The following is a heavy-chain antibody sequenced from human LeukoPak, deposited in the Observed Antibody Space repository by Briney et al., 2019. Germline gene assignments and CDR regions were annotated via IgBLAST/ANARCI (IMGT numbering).Heavy chain of an antibody. CDR2: ISSSSGYL. CDR3: ARGSEWEPLYYFDY. Sequence: GGSLRLSCTASRFTFSIYNMNWVRQAPGKGLEGVALISSSSGYLYYTDSVKGRFTISRDNAKNSLYLQMNSLRAEDTAVYYCARGSEWEPLYYFDYWGQGNLVTVSS. J-gene: IGHJ4*02. D-gene: IGHD1-26*01. CDR1: RFTFSIYN. V-gene: IGHV3-21*01.